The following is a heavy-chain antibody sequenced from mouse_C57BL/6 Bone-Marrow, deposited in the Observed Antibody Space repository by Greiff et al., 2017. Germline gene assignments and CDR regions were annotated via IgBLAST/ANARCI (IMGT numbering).Heavy chain of an antibody. CDR3: ARRDYGSSGYWYFDV. V-gene: IGHV1-82*01. Sequence: VQRVESGPELVKPGASVKISCKASGYAFSSSWMNWVKQRPGKGLEWIGRIYPGDGDTNYNGKFKGKATLTADKSSSTAYMQRSSLTSEDSAVYFCARRDYGSSGYWYFDVWGTGTTVTVSS. J-gene: IGHJ1*03. D-gene: IGHD1-1*01. CDR2: IYPGDGDT. CDR1: GYAFSSSW.